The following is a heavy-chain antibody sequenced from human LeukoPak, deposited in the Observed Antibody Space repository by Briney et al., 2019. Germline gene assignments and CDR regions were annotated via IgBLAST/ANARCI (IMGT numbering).Heavy chain of an antibody. V-gene: IGHV1-2*02. CDR1: GYTFTGNY. Sequence: EASVKVSCKASGYTFTGNYMHWVRQAPEQGLEWMGWINPYSGGTNYAQKFQGRVTMTRDTSSSIAYMELIRLRYDDSAVYYCAVDLGYTYGYSDDYWGQGTLVTVSS. J-gene: IGHJ4*02. CDR2: INPYSGGT. D-gene: IGHD5-18*01. CDR3: AVDLGYTYGYSDDY.